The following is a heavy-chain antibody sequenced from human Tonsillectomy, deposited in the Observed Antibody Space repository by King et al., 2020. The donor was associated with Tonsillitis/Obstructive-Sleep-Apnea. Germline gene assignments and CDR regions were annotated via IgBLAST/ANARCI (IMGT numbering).Heavy chain of an antibody. J-gene: IGHJ5*02. CDR1: GSTFSSYA. CDR3: ARDLSATMVRGVFITGGWFDP. CDR2: IIPISGTV. V-gene: IGHV1-69*06. Sequence: QLVQSGAEVKKPGSSVRVSCKASGSTFSSYAISWVRQAPGQGLEWMGGIIPISGTVNYAQKFQGRVTITADKSTSTAYMELSSLRSEDAALYYCARDLSATMVRGVFITGGWFDPWGQGTLVTVSS. D-gene: IGHD3-10*01.